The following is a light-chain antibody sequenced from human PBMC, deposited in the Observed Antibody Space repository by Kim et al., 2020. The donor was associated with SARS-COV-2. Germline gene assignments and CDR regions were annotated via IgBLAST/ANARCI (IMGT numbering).Light chain of an antibody. CDR1: VLAKKY. Sequence: SVSPGQTARITCSGDVLAKKYARWFQQKPGQAPILLIYKDTERPSGIPERFSGSSSGTTVTLTISGAQVEDEADYYCYSAADNKRVFGGGTRLTVL. J-gene: IGLJ3*02. CDR2: KDT. CDR3: YSAADNKRV. V-gene: IGLV3-27*01.